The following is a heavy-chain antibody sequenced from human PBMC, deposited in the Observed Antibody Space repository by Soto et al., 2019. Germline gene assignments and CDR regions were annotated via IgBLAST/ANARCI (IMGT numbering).Heavy chain of an antibody. J-gene: IGHJ6*03. V-gene: IGHV4-59*01. CDR1: GGSISSYY. CDR3: ARTVGEYSSSSVYYYYYMDV. D-gene: IGHD6-6*01. Sequence: SETLSLTCTVSGGSISSYYWSWIRQPPGKGLEWIGYIYYSGSTNYNPSLKSRVTISVDTSKNQFSLKLSSVTAADTAVYYCARTVGEYSSSSVYYYYYMDVWGKGTTVTVSS. CDR2: IYYSGST.